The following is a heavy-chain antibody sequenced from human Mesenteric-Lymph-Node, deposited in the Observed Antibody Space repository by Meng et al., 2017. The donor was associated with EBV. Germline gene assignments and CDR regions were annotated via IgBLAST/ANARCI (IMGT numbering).Heavy chain of an antibody. CDR3: ARRPYSWNFDF. CDR1: GFSLTTSGVG. D-gene: IGHD1-26*01. Sequence: QLTLKESGPTLVKPTQTLPRTCTLSGFSLTTSGVGVGWIRQPPGKALEWLALIYWDDDKRYSPSLKRRLTITKDTSKNQVVLTMTNMDPVDTATYYCARRPYSWNFDFWGQGTLVTVSS. CDR2: IYWDDDK. J-gene: IGHJ4*02. V-gene: IGHV2-5*02.